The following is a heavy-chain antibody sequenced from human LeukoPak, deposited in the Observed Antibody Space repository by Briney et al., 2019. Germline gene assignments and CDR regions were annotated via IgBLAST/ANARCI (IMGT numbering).Heavy chain of an antibody. D-gene: IGHD2-2*01. CDR2: IIPIFGTA. CDR1: GGTFSSYA. J-gene: IGHJ4*02. CDR3: ARAPFKDIVVVPAANVGLDY. Sequence: SVKVSCKASGGTFSSYAISWVRQAPGQGLEWMGGIIPIFGTANYAQKFQGRVTITADESTSTAYMELSSLRSEDAAVYYCARAPFKDIVVVPAANVGLDYWGQGTLVTVSS. V-gene: IGHV1-69*13.